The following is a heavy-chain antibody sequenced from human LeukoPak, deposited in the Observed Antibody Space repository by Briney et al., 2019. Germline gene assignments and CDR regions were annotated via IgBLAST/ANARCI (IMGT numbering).Heavy chain of an antibody. D-gene: IGHD6-19*01. CDR1: GFTFSNYG. V-gene: IGHV3-30*02. J-gene: IGHJ6*03. Sequence: PGGSLRLSCAASGFTFSNYGMHWVRQAPGKGLEWVAFIRYDGSNKYYADSVKGRFTISRDNSKNTLYLRMNSLRAEDTAVYYCAKDGVLAGRYYYYYYMDVWGKGTTVTISS. CDR2: IRYDGSNK. CDR3: AKDGVLAGRYYYYYYMDV.